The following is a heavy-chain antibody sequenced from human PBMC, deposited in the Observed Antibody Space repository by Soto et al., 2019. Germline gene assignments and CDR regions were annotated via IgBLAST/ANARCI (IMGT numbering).Heavy chain of an antibody. V-gene: IGHV3-64*01. J-gene: IGHJ4*02. CDR2: ISSNGGST. CDR1: GFTFSSYA. CDR3: ARRPDDYSDXDY. D-gene: IGHD4-17*01. Sequence: PGGSLRLSCAASGFTFSSYAMHWVRQAPGKGLEYVSAISSNGGSTYYANSVKGRFTISRDNSKNTLYLQMGSLRAEDMAVYYCARRPDDYSDXDYWGQGTLVTV.